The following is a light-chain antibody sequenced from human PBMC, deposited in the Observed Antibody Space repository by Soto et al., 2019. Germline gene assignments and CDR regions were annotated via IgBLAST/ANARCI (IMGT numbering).Light chain of an antibody. Sequence: IQMTQSPSSLSASVGDRVTISCRASQGIGNALGWYQHKPGKPPKVLIYGASNLQSGVPPRFSGSGSGTDFTLAISSLQPEDSATYYCLQDINYPWTFGQGTKVDIK. CDR3: LQDINYPWT. J-gene: IGKJ1*01. CDR1: QGIGNA. CDR2: GAS. V-gene: IGKV1-6*01.